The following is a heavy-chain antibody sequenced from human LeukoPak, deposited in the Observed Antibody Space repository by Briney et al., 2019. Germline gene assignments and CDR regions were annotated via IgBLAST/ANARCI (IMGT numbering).Heavy chain of an antibody. V-gene: IGHV4-34*01. D-gene: IGHD2-21*02. CDR1: GGSFSGYY. J-gene: IGHJ4*02. CDR3: ARAIAYCGGDCYYFDY. CDR2: INHSGST. Sequence: SETLSLTCAVYGGSFSGYYWSWIRQPPGKGLEWIGEINHSGSTNYNPSLKSRVTISVDTSKNQFSLKLSSVTAADTAVYYCARAIAYCGGDCYYFDYWGQGTLVTVSS.